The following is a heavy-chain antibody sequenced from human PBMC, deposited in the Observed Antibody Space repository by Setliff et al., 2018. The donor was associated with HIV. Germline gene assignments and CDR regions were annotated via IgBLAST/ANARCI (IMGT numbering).Heavy chain of an antibody. CDR3: AREPDYGIRDAFDI. Sequence: SVKVSCKASGGTFSSHAINWVRQAPGQGLEWMGGVIPIVDKTNYAQKFQGRVAITADKSTITAHMELSSLRSEDTAVYYCAREPDYGIRDAFDIWGQGTMVTVSS. V-gene: IGHV1-69*10. J-gene: IGHJ3*02. D-gene: IGHD4-17*01. CDR1: GGTFSSHA. CDR2: VIPIVDKT.